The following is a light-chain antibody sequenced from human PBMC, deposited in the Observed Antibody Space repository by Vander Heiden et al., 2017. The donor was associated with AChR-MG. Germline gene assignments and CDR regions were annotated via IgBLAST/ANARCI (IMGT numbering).Light chain of an antibody. V-gene: IGKV1-5*03. CDR1: QSISSW. J-gene: IGKJ1*01. CDR3: QHYNCYSPRT. CDR2: KAS. Sequence: DIQMTQSPSTLSASVGDRVTITCRASQSISSWLAWYQQKPGKAPKLLIYKASSLESGVPSRFSGSGSGTEFTLTISSLHPDDFATYYCQHYNCYSPRTFGQGSKVEIK.